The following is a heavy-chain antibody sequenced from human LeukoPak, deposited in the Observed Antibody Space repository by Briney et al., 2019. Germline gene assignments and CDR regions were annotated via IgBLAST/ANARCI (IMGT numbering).Heavy chain of an antibody. J-gene: IGHJ4*02. CDR3: ARDHQVSYFDY. D-gene: IGHD6-6*01. V-gene: IGHV3-30*04. CDR1: GFTFSASS. Sequence: GGSLRLSCAASGFTFSASSMHWVRQAPGKGLEWVALISDDGSNQSFADSVKGRFTISRDNSKNTLYLQMNSLRADDTAVYYCARDHQVSYFDYWGQGTLVTVSS. CDR2: ISDDGSNQ.